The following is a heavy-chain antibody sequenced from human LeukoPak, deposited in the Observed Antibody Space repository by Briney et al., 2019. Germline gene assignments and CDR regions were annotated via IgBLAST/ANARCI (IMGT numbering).Heavy chain of an antibody. CDR1: GGSISSSRYY. D-gene: IGHD4-23*01. CDR3: ARDSPVVTAEGHMDV. V-gene: IGHV4-39*07. Sequence: SETLSLTCGVSGGSISSSRYYWGWIRQPPGKGLEWIGTIYYSGSTYYNPSLKSRVTISVDTSKNQFSLKLSSVTAADTAVYYCARDSPVVTAEGHMDVWGKGTTVTVSS. J-gene: IGHJ6*03. CDR2: IYYSGST.